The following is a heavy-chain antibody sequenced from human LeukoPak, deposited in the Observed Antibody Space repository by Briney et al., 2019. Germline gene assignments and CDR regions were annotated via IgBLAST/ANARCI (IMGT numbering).Heavy chain of an antibody. V-gene: IGHV3-30*03. Sequence: GGSLRLSCAASGFTFSSYSMNWVRQAPGKGLEWVAVISYDGSNKYYADSVKGRFTISRDNSKNTLYLQMNSLRAEDTAVYYCARDGYYYDSSGYRYYYYGMDVWGQGTTVTVSS. CDR2: ISYDGSNK. J-gene: IGHJ6*02. D-gene: IGHD3-22*01. CDR3: ARDGYYYDSSGYRYYYYGMDV. CDR1: GFTFSSYS.